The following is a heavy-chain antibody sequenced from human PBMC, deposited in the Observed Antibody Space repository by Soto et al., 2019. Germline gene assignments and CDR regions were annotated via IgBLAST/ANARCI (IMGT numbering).Heavy chain of an antibody. CDR1: GYTFTSYG. D-gene: IGHD3-3*01. CDR2: ISAYNGNT. V-gene: IGHV1-18*01. Sequence: GASVKVSCKASGYTFTSYGISWVRRAPGQGLEWMGWISAYNGNTNYAQKLQGRVTMTTDTSTSTAYMELRSLRSDDTAVYYCARLRRILRFLEWSPLRDNNWFDPWGQGTLVTVAS. CDR3: ARLRRILRFLEWSPLRDNNWFDP. J-gene: IGHJ5*02.